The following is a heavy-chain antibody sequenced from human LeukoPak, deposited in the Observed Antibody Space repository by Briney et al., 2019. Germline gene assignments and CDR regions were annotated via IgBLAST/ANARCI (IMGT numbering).Heavy chain of an antibody. J-gene: IGHJ4*02. CDR3: ARGSYSPDFDY. CDR1: GGSISSYY. CDR2: IYYSGST. D-gene: IGHD5-18*01. Sequence: PSETLSLTCTVSGGSISSYYWSWIRQPPGKGLEWIGYIYYSGSTNYNPSLKSRVTISVDTSKNQFSLKLSSVTAADTAVYYCARGSYSPDFDYWGQRTLVTVSS. V-gene: IGHV4-59*01.